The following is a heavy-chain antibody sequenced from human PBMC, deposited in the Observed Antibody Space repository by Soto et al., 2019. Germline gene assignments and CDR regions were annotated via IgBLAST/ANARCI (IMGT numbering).Heavy chain of an antibody. J-gene: IGHJ4*02. D-gene: IGHD1-20*01. CDR3: VRGLNNWNYVDY. Sequence: PSETLSLTCTVSGGSISSGGYYWSRIRQHPGKGLEWIGYIYYSGSTYYNPSLKSRVTISVDTSKNQFSLKLSSVTAADTAVYYCVRGLNNWNYVDYWGQGTLVTVSS. CDR1: GGSISSGGYY. V-gene: IGHV4-31*03. CDR2: IYYSGST.